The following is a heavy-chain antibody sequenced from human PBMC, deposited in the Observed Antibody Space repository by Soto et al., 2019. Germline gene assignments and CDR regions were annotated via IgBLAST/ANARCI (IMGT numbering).Heavy chain of an antibody. V-gene: IGHV1-69*13. Sequence: ASVKVSCKASGGTFSSYAISWVRQAPGQGLEWMGGIIPIFGTANYAQKFQGRVTITADESTSTAYMELSSLRSEDTAVYYCARLAVAGTIGSGYYYGMDVWGQGTTVTVSS. J-gene: IGHJ6*02. CDR3: ARLAVAGTIGSGYYYGMDV. CDR2: IIPIFGTA. D-gene: IGHD6-19*01. CDR1: GGTFSSYA.